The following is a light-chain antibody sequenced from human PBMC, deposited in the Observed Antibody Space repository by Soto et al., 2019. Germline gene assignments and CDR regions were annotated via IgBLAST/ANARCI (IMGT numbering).Light chain of an antibody. CDR2: AAY. Sequence: DIQMTQSPSSLSASVGDRVSITCRASQTISTYVNWYQHKPGQAPKLLLYAAYALQSGVPSRFSGSASGTEFPLAISSLQTEDFATYYCLQTYSDILTFGQGTRRENK. CDR3: LQTYSDILT. CDR1: QTISTY. J-gene: IGKJ5*01. V-gene: IGKV1-39*01.